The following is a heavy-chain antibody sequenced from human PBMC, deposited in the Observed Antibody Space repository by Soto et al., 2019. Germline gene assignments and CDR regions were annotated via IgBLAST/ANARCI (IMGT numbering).Heavy chain of an antibody. D-gene: IGHD4-17*01. V-gene: IGHV4-59*08. Sequence: QVLLQESGPGLVRPSETLSLTCTVSGGSMNNYYWSWIRQSPGKGLEWIGYVFYSGSTNYNPSLKSRVTMSHDTSGNQFSLKLRSVTAADTAVYYCARLNYGDHAADYWGQGTLVTVSS. CDR2: VFYSGST. J-gene: IGHJ4*02. CDR3: ARLNYGDHAADY. CDR1: GGSMNNYY.